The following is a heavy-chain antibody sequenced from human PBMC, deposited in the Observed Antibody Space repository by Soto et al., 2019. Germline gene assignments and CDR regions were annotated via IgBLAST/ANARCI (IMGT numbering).Heavy chain of an antibody. CDR1: GDSVSSSYYN. Sequence: SETLSLTCTVSGDSVSSSYYNWGWIRQPPGKGLEWIGYVSYGGSTNSNPSLRSRVTMSVDTSENQFSLKLSSVTAADTAVYYCARLRQWLVDYWGQGTLVTVSS. CDR3: ARLRQWLVDY. J-gene: IGHJ4*02. CDR2: VSYGGST. D-gene: IGHD6-19*01. V-gene: IGHV4-61*01.